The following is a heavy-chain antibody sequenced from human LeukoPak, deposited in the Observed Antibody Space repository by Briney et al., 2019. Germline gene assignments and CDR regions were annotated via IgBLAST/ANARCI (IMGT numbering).Heavy chain of an antibody. Sequence: GGSLRLSCAASGFTFSTYCMHWVRQAPGKGPMWVSRICPDGTVTNYADSVKARFIISRDNARNTVYLQMNSLRVEDTAVYFCVRDFRSADYWGQGTLVTVSS. CDR2: ICPDGTVT. V-gene: IGHV3-74*01. J-gene: IGHJ4*02. CDR3: VRDFRSADY. CDR1: GFTFSTYC.